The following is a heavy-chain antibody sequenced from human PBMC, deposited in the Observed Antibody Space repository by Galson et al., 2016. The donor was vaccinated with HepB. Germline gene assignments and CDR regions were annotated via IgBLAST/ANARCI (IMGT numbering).Heavy chain of an antibody. CDR1: GFTFSSYA. V-gene: IGHV3-23*01. D-gene: IGHD3-10*01. J-gene: IGHJ4*02. Sequence: SLRLSCAASGFTFSSYAMSWVRQAPGKGLEWVSAISGSAASTYYADSVKGRFTISRDNSKNTLYLQMNSLRAEDTAVYYCAKDRLPYGSGSFFPDDWGQGTLVTASS. CDR3: AKDRLPYGSGSFFPDD. CDR2: ISGSAAST.